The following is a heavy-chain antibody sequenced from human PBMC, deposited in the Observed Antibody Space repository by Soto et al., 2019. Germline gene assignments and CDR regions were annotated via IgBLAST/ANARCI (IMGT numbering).Heavy chain of an antibody. D-gene: IGHD2-8*01. CDR3: ARGSNQDY. CDR1: GLTFSPYW. CDR2: INTDGSEK. Sequence: EVQLVESGGDLVQPGGSLRLSCVASGLTFSPYWMSWVRQAPGRGLQWVATINTDGSEKYYAYSVKGRFTISRDNARDSLYLQLTSLRAEDTAIYYCARGSNQDYWGQGTLVAVSS. V-gene: IGHV3-7*03. J-gene: IGHJ4*02.